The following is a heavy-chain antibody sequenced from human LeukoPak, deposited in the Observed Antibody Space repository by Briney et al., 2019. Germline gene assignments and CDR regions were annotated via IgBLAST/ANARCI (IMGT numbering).Heavy chain of an antibody. D-gene: IGHD3-3*01. V-gene: IGHV1-46*01. J-gene: IGHJ4*02. Sequence: VASVKVSCKASGYTFTSYGISWVRQAPGQGLEWMGIINPSGGSTSYAQKFQGRVTMTRDTSTSTVYMELSSLRSEDTAVYYCAREAIFGVDPPFDYWGQGTLVTVSS. CDR3: AREAIFGVDPPFDY. CDR1: GYTFTSYG. CDR2: INPSGGST.